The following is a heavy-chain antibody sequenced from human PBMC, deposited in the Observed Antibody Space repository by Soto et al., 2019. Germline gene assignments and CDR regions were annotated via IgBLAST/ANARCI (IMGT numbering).Heavy chain of an antibody. J-gene: IGHJ6*02. V-gene: IGHV3-7*05. CDR2: IKQDGSEQ. Sequence: EVQLVESGGGLVQPGGSLRLSCAASGFTFSGYWMSWVRQAPGKGLEWVANIKQDGSEQFYVYSVKGRFTISRDNAKNSLYLQMSSRRAEDTAVYYCAREAVWGQGTTVTVSS. CDR3: AREAV. CDR1: GFTFSGYW.